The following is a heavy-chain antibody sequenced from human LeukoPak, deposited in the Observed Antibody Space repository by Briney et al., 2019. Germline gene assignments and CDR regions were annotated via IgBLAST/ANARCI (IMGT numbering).Heavy chain of an antibody. CDR3: ARGVQTAAAGTRIDY. Sequence: ASVKVSCKASGYTLTNYYIHCVRHAPGQGLEWMGIINPSGGSTSYAQKFQGRVIMTRDTSTSTVYMELSSLRSEDTAVYYRARGVQTAAAGTRIDYWGQGTLVTVSS. J-gene: IGHJ4*02. CDR2: INPSGGST. D-gene: IGHD6-13*01. V-gene: IGHV1-46*01. CDR1: GYTLTNYY.